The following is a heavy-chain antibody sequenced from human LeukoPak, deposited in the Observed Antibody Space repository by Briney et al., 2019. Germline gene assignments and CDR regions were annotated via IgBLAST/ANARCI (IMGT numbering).Heavy chain of an antibody. V-gene: IGHV4-39*01. CDR2: IYYTGST. D-gene: IGHD6-19*01. CDR1: GGSISGSNKY. Sequence: ASETLSLTCTVSGGSISGSNKYWGWIRQPPGKGLEWIGIIYYTGSTYYNPSLKSRVTISVGTSKNQFSLNLRSVTAVDTAVYYCARLYSIAVAVFDYWGQGTLVTVSS. CDR3: ARLYSIAVAVFDY. J-gene: IGHJ4*02.